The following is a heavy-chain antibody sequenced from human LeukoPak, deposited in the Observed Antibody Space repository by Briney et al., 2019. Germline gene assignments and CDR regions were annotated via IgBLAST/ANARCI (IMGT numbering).Heavy chain of an antibody. CDR2: IISSSSYI. Sequence: GGSLRLSCAASGFTLSSYSMNWVRQAPGEGLEWVSSIISSSSYIYYADSVKGRFTISRDNAKNSLYLQMNSLRAEDTAVYYGARDRQARILDYWGQGTLLTVSS. J-gene: IGHJ4*02. CDR3: ARDRQARILDY. D-gene: IGHD6-6*01. CDR1: GFTLSSYS. V-gene: IGHV3-21*01.